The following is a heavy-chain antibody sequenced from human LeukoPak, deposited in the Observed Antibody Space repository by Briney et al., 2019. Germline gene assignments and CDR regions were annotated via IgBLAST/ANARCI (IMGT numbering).Heavy chain of an antibody. CDR2: INPSGTGT. V-gene: IGHV1-46*01. Sequence: ASVKVSCKASGYTITNNYMHWVRQAPGQGLEWMGVINPSGTGTSYAQKFQGRITMSRDTSTSTVYMELSSLRSEDMAVYYCARGGMDVWGKGTTVTVSS. CDR3: ARGGMDV. J-gene: IGHJ6*03. CDR1: GYTITNNY.